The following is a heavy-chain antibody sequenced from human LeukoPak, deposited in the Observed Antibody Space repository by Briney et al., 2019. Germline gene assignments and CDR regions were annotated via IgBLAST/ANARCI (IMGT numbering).Heavy chain of an antibody. J-gene: IGHJ6*02. D-gene: IGHD3-22*01. CDR2: IYYSWST. Sequence: SETLSLTCTVSGGTISSSSYYWGWIRQPPGKGLEWLGSIYYSWSTYYNPSLKSRVTISVDTSKTQFSLTLSSVTAADTAVYYCAGLIVVVSAPYYYYYGMDVWGQGTKVTVSS. CDR3: AGLIVVVSAPYYYYYGMDV. V-gene: IGHV4-39*01. CDR1: GGTISSSSYY.